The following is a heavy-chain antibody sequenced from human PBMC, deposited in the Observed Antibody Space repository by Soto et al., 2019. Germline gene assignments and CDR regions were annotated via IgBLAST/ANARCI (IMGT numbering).Heavy chain of an antibody. J-gene: IGHJ3*02. Sequence: ASVKVSCKASGYTFTGYYMHWARQAPGQGLEWMGWINPNSGGTNYAQKFQGWVTMTRDTSISTAYMELSRLRSDDTAVYYCARAIVGGATPLMTFDIWGQGTMVTVS. CDR1: GYTFTGYY. CDR3: ARAIVGGATPLMTFDI. CDR2: INPNSGGT. V-gene: IGHV1-2*04. D-gene: IGHD1-26*01.